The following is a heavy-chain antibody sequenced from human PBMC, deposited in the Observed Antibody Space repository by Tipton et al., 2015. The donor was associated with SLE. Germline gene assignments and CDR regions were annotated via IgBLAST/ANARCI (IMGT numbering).Heavy chain of an antibody. Sequence: SLRLSCAASGFTFSSYSMNWVRQAPGKGLEWVSSISSSSSYIYYADSVKGRFTISRDNAKNSLYLQMNSLRAEDTAVYYCARGEQQLVYGMDVWGQGTTVTVSS. CDR1: GFTFSSYS. J-gene: IGHJ6*02. CDR3: ARGEQQLVYGMDV. CDR2: ISSSSSYI. V-gene: IGHV3-21*01. D-gene: IGHD6-13*01.